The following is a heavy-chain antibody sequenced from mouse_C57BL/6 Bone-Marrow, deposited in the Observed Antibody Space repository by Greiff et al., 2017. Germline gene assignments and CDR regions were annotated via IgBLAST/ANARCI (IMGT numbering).Heavy chain of an antibody. V-gene: IGHV1-55*01. CDR3: ARDYDSSYCFDY. J-gene: IGHJ2*01. Sequence: VQLQQSGAELVKPGASVKMSCKASGYTFTSYWITWVKQRPGQGLEWIGDIYPGSGSTNYNEKFKSKATLTVDTSSSTAYMQLSSLTSEDTAVYYCARDYDSSYCFDYWGQGTTLTVSS. D-gene: IGHD1-1*01. CDR1: GYTFTSYW. CDR2: IYPGSGST.